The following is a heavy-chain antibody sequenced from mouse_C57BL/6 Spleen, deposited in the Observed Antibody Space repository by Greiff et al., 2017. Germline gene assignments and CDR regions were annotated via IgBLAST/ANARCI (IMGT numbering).Heavy chain of an antibody. D-gene: IGHD1-1*01. CDR2: IDPSDSET. Sequence: QVQLQQPGAELVRPGSSVKLSCKASGYTFTSYWMHWVKQRPIQGLEWIGNIDPSDSETHYNQKFKDKATLTVDKSSSTAYMQLSSLTSEDSAVYYSARDGSSLWYFDVWGTGTTVTVSS. V-gene: IGHV1-52*01. J-gene: IGHJ1*03. CDR1: GYTFTSYW. CDR3: ARDGSSLWYFDV.